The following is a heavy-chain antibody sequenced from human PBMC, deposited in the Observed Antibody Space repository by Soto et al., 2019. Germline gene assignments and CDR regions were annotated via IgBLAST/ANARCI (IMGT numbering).Heavy chain of an antibody. CDR2: IYWDDDK. CDR1: GFSLGTYGVG. Sequence: QITLNESGPTLVKPTQTLTLTCTFSGFSLGTYGVGVGWIRQPPGKALEWLALIYWDDDKRYSPSLKSRLTITKDTSKRRVFLTLTNMDPVGPATYSCAHRGGGIVDWYFDLWGRGTPVIVSS. CDR3: AHRGGGIVDWYFDL. D-gene: IGHD1-26*01. J-gene: IGHJ2*01. V-gene: IGHV2-5*02.